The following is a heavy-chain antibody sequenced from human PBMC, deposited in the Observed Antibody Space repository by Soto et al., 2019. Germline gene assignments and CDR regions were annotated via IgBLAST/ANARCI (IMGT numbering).Heavy chain of an antibody. CDR3: VRDSHGDY. J-gene: IGHJ4*02. Sequence: EVQLVESGGGLVQPGGSLRLSCAGSGFIFRNDWMHWVRQAPGKGLEWVSRIDHDGPTDYADSVRGRLTISRDNAENTLYLQMPSLRPDDTAVYYCVRDSHGDYWGQGTLVAVSS. CDR2: IDHDGPT. V-gene: IGHV3-74*01. CDR1: GFIFRNDW.